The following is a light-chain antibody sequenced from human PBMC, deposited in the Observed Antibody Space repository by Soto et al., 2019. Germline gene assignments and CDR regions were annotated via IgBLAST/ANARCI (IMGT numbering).Light chain of an antibody. J-gene: IGLJ1*01. CDR3: SSYAGNYNFFYV. CDR1: NSDVGGYNY. CDR2: EVN. V-gene: IGLV2-8*01. Sequence: QSARNQPPSANGFPRQSGPISCTGNNSDVGGYNYVSWYQQHPGKAPKLMIYEVNKRPSGVPDRFSGSKSGNTASLTVSGLQAEDEADYYCSSYAGNYNFFYVFGTGTKVTVL.